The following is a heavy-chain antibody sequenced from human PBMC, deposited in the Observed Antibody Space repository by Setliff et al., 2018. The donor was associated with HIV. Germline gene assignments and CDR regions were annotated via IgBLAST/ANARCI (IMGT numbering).Heavy chain of an antibody. D-gene: IGHD6-13*01. CDR1: GGSISSGYYY. CDR2: IFYSGST. Sequence: PSETLSLTCSVSGGSISSGYYYWTWIRQHPGKGLEWIGNIFYSGSTYYNPSLKSRVTKLVDASKNQFSLRVNSVTAADTAVYYCARDTRIAATGTYYFDYWGQGTLVTDSA. J-gene: IGHJ4*02. V-gene: IGHV4-31*03. CDR3: ARDTRIAATGTYYFDY.